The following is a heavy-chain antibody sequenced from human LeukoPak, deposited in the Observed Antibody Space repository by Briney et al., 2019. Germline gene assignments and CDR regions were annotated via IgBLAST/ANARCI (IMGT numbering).Heavy chain of an antibody. CDR3: ARDRGSGRYYYGMDV. Sequence: ASVKVSCKVSGYTLTELSMHWVRQAPGKGLEWMGGFDPEDGETIYAQKFQGRVTITADKSTSTAYMELSSLRSEDTAVYYCARDRGSGRYYYGMDVWGQGTTVTVSS. CDR1: GYTLTELS. V-gene: IGHV1-24*01. J-gene: IGHJ6*02. D-gene: IGHD3-10*01. CDR2: FDPEDGET.